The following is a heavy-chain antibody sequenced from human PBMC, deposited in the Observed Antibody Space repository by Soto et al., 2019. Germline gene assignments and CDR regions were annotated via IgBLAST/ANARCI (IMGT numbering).Heavy chain of an antibody. CDR1: GGSIGSSSYQ. D-gene: IGHD2-2*01. CDR3: ARLRCTTTSCFVSSAYFYYYMDV. CDR2: IYYRGTT. J-gene: IGHJ6*03. V-gene: IGHV4-39*01. Sequence: LSLTCTVSGGSIGSSSYQWGWIRQPPGKGLEWIGSIYYRGTTNYNPSLKSRVTISVDTSKNQFSLKLSSVTAADTAVYYCARLRCTTTSCFVSSAYFYYYMDVWGKGTTVTVSS.